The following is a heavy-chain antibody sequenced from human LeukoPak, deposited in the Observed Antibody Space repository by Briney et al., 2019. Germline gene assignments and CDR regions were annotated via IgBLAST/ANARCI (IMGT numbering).Heavy chain of an antibody. CDR2: INKDGSEK. CDR3: VRELVVGPAEYFQS. CDR1: GFTFSNYW. D-gene: IGHD2-15*01. Sequence: GGSLRLSCVASGFTFSNYWMAWIRHAPGRGLEWGANINKDGSEKYYLDSVRGRFTISRDNAKNSLYLQMNSLGAEDTAVYYCVRELVVGPAEYFQSWGQGTLVTVSS. J-gene: IGHJ1*01. V-gene: IGHV3-7*01.